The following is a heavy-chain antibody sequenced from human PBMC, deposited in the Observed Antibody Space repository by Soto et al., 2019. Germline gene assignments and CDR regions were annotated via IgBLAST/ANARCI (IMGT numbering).Heavy chain of an antibody. V-gene: IGHV3-21*01. CDR1: GFTFSSYS. J-gene: IGHJ4*02. CDR2: ISSSSSYI. CDR3: ARDQRAVGAQDFDY. D-gene: IGHD1-26*01. Sequence: GGSLRLSCAASGFTFSSYSMNWVRQAPGKGLEWVSSISSSSSYIYYADSVKGRFTISRDNAKNSLYLQMNSLRAEDTAVYYCARDQRAVGAQDFDYWGQGTLVTVSS.